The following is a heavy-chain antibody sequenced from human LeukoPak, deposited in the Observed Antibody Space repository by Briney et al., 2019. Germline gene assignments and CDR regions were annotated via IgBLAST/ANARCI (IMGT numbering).Heavy chain of an antibody. D-gene: IGHD3-9*01. Sequence: GGSLRLSCSASGFTFSSYTVHWVRQAPGKGLEFVSAITSTGGNTYYADSVTGRFTLSRDNSKNTLYIQMSSLRAEDTAVYYCVIVRGYFDSSGTDYWGQGTLVTVSS. J-gene: IGHJ4*02. CDR2: ITSTGGNT. CDR3: VIVRGYFDSSGTDY. V-gene: IGHV3-64D*06. CDR1: GFTFSSYT.